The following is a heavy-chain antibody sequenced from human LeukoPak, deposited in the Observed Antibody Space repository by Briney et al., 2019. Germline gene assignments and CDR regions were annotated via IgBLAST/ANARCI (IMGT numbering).Heavy chain of an antibody. J-gene: IGHJ4*02. CDR3: ARVYPTRSWYYDILTGYYSTFDY. D-gene: IGHD3-9*01. V-gene: IGHV1-2*02. Sequence: ASVKVSCKASGYTFTGYFIHWVRQAPGQGLEWIGWMNSNSGASNSAQKFQGRVTMTRDTSISTAYMELSRLRSDDTAVYYCARVYPTRSWYYDILTGYYSTFDYWGQGTLVTVSS. CDR1: GYTFTGYF. CDR2: MNSNSGAS.